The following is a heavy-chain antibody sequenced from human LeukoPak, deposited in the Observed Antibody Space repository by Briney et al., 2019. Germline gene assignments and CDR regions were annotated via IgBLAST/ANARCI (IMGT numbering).Heavy chain of an antibody. V-gene: IGHV3-49*04. CDR2: IRSKIYGGTA. CDR1: GFTFGDYA. CDR3: TRDQTPYY. J-gene: IGHJ4*02. Sequence: GGSLRLSCTASGFTFGDYAVTWVRQAPGKGLEWVGFIRSKIYGGTAEYAASVQGRFTISRDDSKGIAYLQMNSLKTEDTAVYYCTRDQTPYYWGQGTLVTVSS.